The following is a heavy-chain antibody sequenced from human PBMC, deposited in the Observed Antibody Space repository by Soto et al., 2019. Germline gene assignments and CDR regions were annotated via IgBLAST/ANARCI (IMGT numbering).Heavy chain of an antibody. V-gene: IGHV3-30-3*01. CDR1: GFTFSSYA. D-gene: IGHD3-9*01. CDR2: ISYDGSNK. Sequence: PVGSRRLSCAASGFTFSSYAMHWVRQAPGKGLEWVAVISYDGSNKYYADSVKGRFTISRDNSKNTLYLQMNSLRAEDTAVYYCARTDFDWLLDYYYYGMDVWGQGATVTVSS. J-gene: IGHJ6*02. CDR3: ARTDFDWLLDYYYYGMDV.